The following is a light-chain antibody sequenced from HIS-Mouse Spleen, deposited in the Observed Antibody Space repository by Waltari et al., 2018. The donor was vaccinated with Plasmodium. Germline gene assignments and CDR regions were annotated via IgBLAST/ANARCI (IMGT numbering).Light chain of an antibody. CDR2: EDS. J-gene: IGLJ3*02. Sequence: SYELTQPPSVSVSPGQTARITCPGDALPKQYAYWYQQKPGQAPVLVIYEDSKRPSGIPERFSGSSSGTMATLTISGAQVEDEADYYCYSTDSSGNHRVFGGGTKLTVL. V-gene: IGLV3-10*01. CDR3: YSTDSSGNHRV. CDR1: ALPKQY.